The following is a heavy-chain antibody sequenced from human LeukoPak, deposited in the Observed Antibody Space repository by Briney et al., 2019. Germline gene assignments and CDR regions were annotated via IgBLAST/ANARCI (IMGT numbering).Heavy chain of an antibody. CDR1: GYSFTSYW. D-gene: IGHD2-2*01. CDR2: IYPGDSDT. Sequence: GESLKISCKGSGYSFTSYWIGWVRQLPGKGLEWMGIIYPGDSDTRYSPSFQGQVTISADKSISTAYLQWSSLKASDTAMYYCARLVVPAASRFDPWGQGTLVTVSS. V-gene: IGHV5-51*01. CDR3: ARLVVPAASRFDP. J-gene: IGHJ5*02.